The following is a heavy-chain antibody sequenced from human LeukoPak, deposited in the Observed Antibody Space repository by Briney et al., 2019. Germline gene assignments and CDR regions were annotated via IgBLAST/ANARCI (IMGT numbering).Heavy chain of an antibody. CDR1: GFTFSSYG. CDR3: ARDGVVVPAAAYYFDY. J-gene: IGHJ4*02. V-gene: IGHV3-33*01. Sequence: RGSLRLSCAASGFTFSSYGMHWVRQAPGKGLEWVAVIWYDGSNKYYADSVKGRFTISRDNSKNTLYLQMNSLRAEDTAVYYCARDGVVVPAAAYYFDYWGQGTLVTVSS. D-gene: IGHD2-2*01. CDR2: IWYDGSNK.